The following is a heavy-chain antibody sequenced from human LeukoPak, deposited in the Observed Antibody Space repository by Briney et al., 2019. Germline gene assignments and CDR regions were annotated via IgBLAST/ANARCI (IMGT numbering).Heavy chain of an antibody. D-gene: IGHD1-26*01. CDR1: GGSISSGGYY. CDR2: IYHSGST. Sequence: SETLPLTCTVSGGSISSGGYYWSWVRQPPGKGLEWIGYIYHSGSTYYNPSLKSRVTISVDRSKNQFSLKLSSVTAADTAVYYCAREDDSGNINNDWFDPWGQGTLVTVSS. CDR3: AREDDSGNINNDWFDP. J-gene: IGHJ5*02. V-gene: IGHV4-30-2*01.